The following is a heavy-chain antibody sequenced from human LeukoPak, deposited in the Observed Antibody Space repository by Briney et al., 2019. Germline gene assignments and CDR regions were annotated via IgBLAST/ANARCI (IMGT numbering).Heavy chain of an antibody. D-gene: IGHD3-10*01. J-gene: IGHJ4*02. V-gene: IGHV4-59*08. CDR2: IYYSGST. CDR1: GDSITSYY. CDR3: ARHVGFGLGELFGLDY. Sequence: SETLSLTCTVSGDSITSYYWSWIRQPPGKGLEWIGYIYYSGSTNYNPSLKSRVTISLDTSKNQFSLNLSSVTAADTAVYYCARHVGFGLGELFGLDYWAQGTLVTVSS.